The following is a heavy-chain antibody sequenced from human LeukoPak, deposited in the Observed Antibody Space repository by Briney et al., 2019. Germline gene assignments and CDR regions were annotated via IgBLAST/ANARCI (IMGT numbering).Heavy chain of an antibody. CDR3: ARHQQWPEENWFDP. CDR2: ISSSSSYI. D-gene: IGHD6-19*01. CDR1: GFTFSSYS. Sequence: GGSLRLSCAASGFTFSSYSMNWVRQAPGKGLEWVSSISSSSSYIYCADSVKGRFTISRDNAKNSLYLQMNSLRAEDTAVYYCARHQQWPEENWFDPWGQGTLVTVSS. J-gene: IGHJ5*02. V-gene: IGHV3-21*01.